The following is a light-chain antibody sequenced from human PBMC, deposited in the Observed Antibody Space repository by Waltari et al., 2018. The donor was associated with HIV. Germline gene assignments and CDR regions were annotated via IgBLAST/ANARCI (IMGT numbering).Light chain of an antibody. CDR2: GNS. CDR1: SSNLGAGYD. Sequence: QSVLTQPPSVSGAPGQRVTISCTGSSSNLGAGYDVHWYQQLPGTAPKLLIYGNSNRPSGVPDRFSGLQAEDEADYYCQSYDSSLSGSVFGGGTKLTVL. V-gene: IGLV1-40*01. J-gene: IGLJ3*02. CDR3: QSYDSSLSGSV.